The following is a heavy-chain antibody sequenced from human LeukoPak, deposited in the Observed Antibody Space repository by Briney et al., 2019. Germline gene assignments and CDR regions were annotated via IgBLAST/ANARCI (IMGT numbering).Heavy chain of an antibody. CDR3: ARAFPTYFDRRAFDI. V-gene: IGHV3-30-3*01. Sequence: GRSLRLSCAASGFTFSSYAMHWVRQAPGKGLEWVAVISYDGSNKYYADSVKGRFTISRDNSKNTLYLQMNSLRAEDTAVYYCARAFPTYFDRRAFDIWGQGTMVTVSS. D-gene: IGHD3-9*01. J-gene: IGHJ3*02. CDR1: GFTFSSYA. CDR2: ISYDGSNK.